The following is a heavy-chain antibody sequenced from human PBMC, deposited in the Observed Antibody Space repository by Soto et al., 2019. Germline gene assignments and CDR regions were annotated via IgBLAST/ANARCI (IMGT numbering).Heavy chain of an antibody. D-gene: IGHD6-13*01. V-gene: IGHV1-69*06. Sequence: SVKVSCKASGGTFSSYAISWVRQAPGQGLEWMGGIIPIFGTANYAQKFQGRVTITADKSTGTAYMELSSLRSEDTAVYYCARGSIAAAAPGGWFDPWGQGTLVTVSS. CDR2: IIPIFGTA. CDR1: GGTFSSYA. J-gene: IGHJ5*02. CDR3: ARGSIAAAAPGGWFDP.